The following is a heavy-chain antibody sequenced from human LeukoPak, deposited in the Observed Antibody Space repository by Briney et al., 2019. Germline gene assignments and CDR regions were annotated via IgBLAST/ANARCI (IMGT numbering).Heavy chain of an antibody. CDR1: GFTFSNFG. Sequence: GRSLRLSCAASGFTFSNFGMHWIRQAPGKGLEWVAVISYDGINKYYADSVKGRFTISRDNSKNTLYLQMNSLRAEDTAVYYCAKNIPMAPSNFQYFDYWGQGTLVTVSS. CDR3: AKNIPMAPSNFQYFDY. J-gene: IGHJ4*02. V-gene: IGHV3-30*18. CDR2: ISYDGINK. D-gene: IGHD4-11*01.